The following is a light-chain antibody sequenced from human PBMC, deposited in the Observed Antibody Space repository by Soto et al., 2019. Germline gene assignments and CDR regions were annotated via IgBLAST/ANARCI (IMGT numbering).Light chain of an antibody. J-gene: IGKJ1*01. CDR1: QGISSY. Sequence: AILMTQSPSSLSASTGDRVTITCGASQGISSYLAWYQQKPGKAPKLLIYAASTLQSGVPSRLSGSGSGTDFTITISCMQYEDFETYYCQQYYSYPRTFGQGTQVDIK. V-gene: IGKV1-8*01. CDR2: AAS. CDR3: QQYYSYPRT.